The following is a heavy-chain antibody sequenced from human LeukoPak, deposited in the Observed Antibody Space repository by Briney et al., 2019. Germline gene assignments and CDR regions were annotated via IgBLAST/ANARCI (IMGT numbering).Heavy chain of an antibody. J-gene: IGHJ3*02. D-gene: IGHD2-2*01. CDR2: IYPGDSDT. CDR1: GYRFTSYW. CDR3: ARRRSIGGGAFDI. Sequence: KVGESLKISGKGSGYRFTSYWIGWVRQMPGKGLEWMGIIYPGDSDTRYSPSFQGQVTISADKSISTAYLQWSSLKASDTAMYYCARRRSIGGGAFDIWGQGTMVTVSS. V-gene: IGHV5-51*01.